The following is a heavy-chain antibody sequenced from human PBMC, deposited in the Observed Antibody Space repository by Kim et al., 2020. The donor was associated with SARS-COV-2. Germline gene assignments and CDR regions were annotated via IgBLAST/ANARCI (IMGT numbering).Heavy chain of an antibody. D-gene: IGHD7-27*01. Sequence: SLKGRVTISVDTSKNRFSLKLSSVTAADTAVYYCARHEAPKLTGDITFDYWGQGTLVTVSS. V-gene: IGHV4-39*01. CDR3: ARHEAPKLTGDITFDY. J-gene: IGHJ4*02.